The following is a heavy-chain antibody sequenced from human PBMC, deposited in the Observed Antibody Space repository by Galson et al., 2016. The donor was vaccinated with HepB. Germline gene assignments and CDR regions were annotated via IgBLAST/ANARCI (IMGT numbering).Heavy chain of an antibody. V-gene: IGHV3-9*01. CDR3: VKDKAPTWKPLNERESFDY. CDR2: ISWNSGSI. Sequence: SLRLSCAASGFTFDEYTMHWVRQAPGKGLEWVSGISWNSGSIGYGDSVNGRFTISRDNAENSLYLQMNSLRPEDTALYYCVKDKAPTWKPLNERESFDYWGQGALVTVSS. J-gene: IGHJ4*02. D-gene: IGHD1-14*01. CDR1: GFTFDEYT.